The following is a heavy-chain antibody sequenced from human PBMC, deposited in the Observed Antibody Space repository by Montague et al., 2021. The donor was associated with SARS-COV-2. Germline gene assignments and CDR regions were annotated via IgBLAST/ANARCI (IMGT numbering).Heavy chain of an antibody. CDR3: ARAYCGGDCHVGP. Sequence: SETLSLTCTVSVGSFSNYYWTWIRQPPGKGLEWIGYIYESGSANYNPSLKSRSTIPVDTSNNQFSLRLSSVTAADTAVYYCARAYCGGDCHVGPWGQGILVTVSS. J-gene: IGHJ5*02. CDR2: IYESGSA. CDR1: VGSFSNYY. D-gene: IGHD2-21*02. V-gene: IGHV4-59*01.